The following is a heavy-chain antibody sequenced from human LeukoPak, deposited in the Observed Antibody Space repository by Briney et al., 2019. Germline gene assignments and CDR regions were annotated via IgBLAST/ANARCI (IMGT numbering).Heavy chain of an antibody. CDR2: ISSSSSYI. J-gene: IGHJ5*02. V-gene: IGHV3-21*01. CDR1: GFTFSSYS. CDR3: ARTSVRYFDWAPFDP. D-gene: IGHD3-9*01. Sequence: GGTLRLSCAASGFTFSSYSMNWVRQAPGKGLEWVSSISSSSSYIYYADSVKGRFTISRDNAKNSLYLQMSSLRAEDTAVYYCARTSVRYFDWAPFDPWGQGTLVTVSS.